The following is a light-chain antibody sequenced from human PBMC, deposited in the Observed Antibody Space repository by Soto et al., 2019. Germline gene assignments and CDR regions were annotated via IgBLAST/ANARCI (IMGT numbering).Light chain of an antibody. Sequence: DIQMTQSPSSLSASVGDRVTITCQASQDISNSLNWYQQRPGKAPNLLIYDASNLETGVPSRFSGSGSGTEFTLTIGSLQSDDFAVYYCQQYNNWPRTFGQGTKV. CDR2: DAS. J-gene: IGKJ2*01. V-gene: IGKV1-33*01. CDR3: QQYNNWPRT. CDR1: QDISNS.